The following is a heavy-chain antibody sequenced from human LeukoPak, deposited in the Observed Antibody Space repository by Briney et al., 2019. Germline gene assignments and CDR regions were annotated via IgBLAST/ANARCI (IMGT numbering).Heavy chain of an antibody. CDR3: ARGIYGENRLILDY. V-gene: IGHV3-23*01. Sequence: PGGSLRLSCAASGFTFSSYAMSWVRQAPGKGLEWVSGISGSGVTAYYADSVKGRFTISRDNAKNSLYLQMNSLRDEDTAVYYCARGIYGENRLILDYWGQGTLVTVSS. J-gene: IGHJ4*02. D-gene: IGHD4-17*01. CDR2: ISGSGVTA. CDR1: GFTFSSYA.